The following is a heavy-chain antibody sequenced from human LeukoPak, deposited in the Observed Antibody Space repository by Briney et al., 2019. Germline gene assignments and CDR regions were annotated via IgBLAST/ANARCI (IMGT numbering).Heavy chain of an antibody. Sequence: ASVKVSCKASGYTLTSYAMNWVRQAPGQGLEWRGSINTNTGNPTYAQGFTGRFVFSLDTSVSTAYLQISSLKAEDTAVYYCAREGSPVDTAMGKDFDYWGQGTLVTVSS. CDR1: GYTLTSYA. V-gene: IGHV7-4-1*02. CDR2: INTNTGNP. CDR3: AREGSPVDTAMGKDFDY. D-gene: IGHD5-18*01. J-gene: IGHJ4*02.